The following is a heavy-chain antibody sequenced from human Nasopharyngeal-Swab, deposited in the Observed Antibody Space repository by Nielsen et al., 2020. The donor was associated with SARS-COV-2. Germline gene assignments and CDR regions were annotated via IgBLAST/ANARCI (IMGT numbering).Heavy chain of an antibody. CDR2: IIPIFGTA. Sequence: WARHAPGQGFEWMGGIIPIFGTANYAQKFQGRVTITADKSTSTAYMELSSLRSDDTAVYYCARSQYCSGGSCYSGNWFDPWGQGTLVTVSS. D-gene: IGHD2-15*01. V-gene: IGHV1-69*06. J-gene: IGHJ5*02. CDR3: ARSQYCSGGSCYSGNWFDP.